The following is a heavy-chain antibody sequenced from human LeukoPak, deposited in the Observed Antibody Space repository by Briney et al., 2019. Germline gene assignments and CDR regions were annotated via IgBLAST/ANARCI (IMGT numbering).Heavy chain of an antibody. V-gene: IGHV3-7*04. J-gene: IGHJ3*02. CDR1: GFTFEIYW. D-gene: IGHD1-26*01. CDR3: ARHWEGVESDAFDI. CDR2: IRKDGSEK. Sequence: GGSLRLSCAASGFTFEIYWMSWVRQAPGKGLEWVANIRKDGSEKNYVDSVKGRFTISRDNAKNSLYLQMNSLRVDDTALYYCARHWEGVESDAFDIWGQGTMVTVSS.